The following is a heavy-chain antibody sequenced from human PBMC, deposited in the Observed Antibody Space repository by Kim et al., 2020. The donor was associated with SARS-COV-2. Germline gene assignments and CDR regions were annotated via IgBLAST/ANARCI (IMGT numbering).Heavy chain of an antibody. D-gene: IGHD3-10*01. CDR3: ARTPMVRGVIHQDYYGMDV. CDR1: GFTVSSNY. Sequence: GGSLRLSCAASGFTVSSNYMSWVRQAPGKGLEWVSVIYSGGSTYYADSVKGRFTISRDNSKNTLYLQMNSLRAEDTAVYYCARTPMVRGVIHQDYYGMDVWGQGTTVTVSS. J-gene: IGHJ6*02. CDR2: IYSGGST. V-gene: IGHV3-53*01.